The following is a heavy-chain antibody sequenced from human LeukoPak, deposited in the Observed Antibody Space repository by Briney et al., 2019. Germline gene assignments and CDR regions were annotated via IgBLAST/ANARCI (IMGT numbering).Heavy chain of an antibody. J-gene: IGHJ3*02. V-gene: IGHV7-4-1*02. CDR3: ARDGILWFGEGPHAFDI. CDR2: INTNTGNP. CDR1: GYTFTSYA. Sequence: ASVKVSCKASGYTFTSYAMNWVRQAPGQGLEWMGWINTNTGNPTYAQGFTGRFVFSLDTPVSTAYLQISSLKAEDTAVYYCARDGILWFGEGPHAFDIWGQGTMVTVSS. D-gene: IGHD3-10*01.